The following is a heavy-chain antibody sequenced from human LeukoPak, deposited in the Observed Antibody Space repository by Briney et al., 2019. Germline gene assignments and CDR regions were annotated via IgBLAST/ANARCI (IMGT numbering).Heavy chain of an antibody. D-gene: IGHD4-17*01. V-gene: IGHV1-8*02. CDR3: ARGSTLAVTQY. CDR1: GGTFSSYD. CDR2: MNPNSGNT. J-gene: IGHJ4*02. Sequence: ASVKVSCKASGGTFSSYDINWVRQATGQGLEWMGWMNPNSGNTGYAQKFQGRVTMTRNTSISTAYMELSSLRSEDTAVYYCARGSTLAVTQYWGQGTLVTVSS.